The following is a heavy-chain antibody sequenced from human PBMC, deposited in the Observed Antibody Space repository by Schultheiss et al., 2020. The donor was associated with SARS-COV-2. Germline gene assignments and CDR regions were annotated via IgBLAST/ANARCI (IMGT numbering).Heavy chain of an antibody. CDR3: ARESIVRFGRDYASLAY. V-gene: IGHV1-2*02. Sequence: ASVKVSCKASGYTFTGYYMHWVRQAPGQGLEWMGWINPNSGGTNYAQKFQGRVTMTRDTSINTVYMELSRLRLDDTAVYYCARESIVRFGRDYASLAYWGQGTLVTVSS. CDR2: INPNSGGT. CDR1: GYTFTGYY. J-gene: IGHJ4*02. D-gene: IGHD3-16*01.